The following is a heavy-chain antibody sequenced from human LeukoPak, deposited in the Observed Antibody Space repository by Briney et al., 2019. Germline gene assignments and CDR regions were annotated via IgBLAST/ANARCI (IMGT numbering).Heavy chain of an antibody. J-gene: IGHJ3*02. CDR2: IYYSGST. CDR3: ARGMIVVPGAFDI. D-gene: IGHD3-22*01. V-gene: IGHV4-30-4*01. CDR1: GGSISSGDYY. Sequence: SETLSLTCAVSGGSISSGDYYWSWIRQPPGKGLEWIGYIYYSGSTYYNPSLKSRVTISVDKSKNQFSLKLSSVTAADTAVYYCARGMIVVPGAFDIWGQGAMVTVSS.